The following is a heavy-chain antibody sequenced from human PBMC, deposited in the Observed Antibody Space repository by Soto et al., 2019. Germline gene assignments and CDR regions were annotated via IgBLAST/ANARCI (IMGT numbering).Heavy chain of an antibody. V-gene: IGHV3-21*01. CDR2: ISSSSSYI. CDR3: ARDRGAVGTFDY. Sequence: EVQLVESGGGLVKPGGSLRLSCAASGFTFSSYSMKWVRQAPGKGLGWVSSISSSSSYIYYADSVKGRFTISRDNAKNSLYLQMNSLRAEDTAVYYCARDRGAVGTFDYCVQGTLVTLSS. CDR1: GFTFSSYS. J-gene: IGHJ4*02. D-gene: IGHD1-26*01.